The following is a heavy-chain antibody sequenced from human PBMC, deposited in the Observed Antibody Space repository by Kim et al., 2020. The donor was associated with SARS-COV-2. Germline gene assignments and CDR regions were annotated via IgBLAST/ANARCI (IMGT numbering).Heavy chain of an antibody. CDR2: ISWNSGSI. CDR1: GFTFDDYA. J-gene: IGHJ5*02. V-gene: IGHV3-9*01. CDR3: AKDSTAAGTREPHSKFDP. Sequence: GGSLRLSCAASGFTFDDYAMHWVRQAPGKGLEWGSGISWNSGSIGYADSVKGRFTISRDNAKNSLYLQMNSLRAEDTALYYCAKDSTAAGTREPHSKFDPWGQGTLVTVSS. D-gene: IGHD6-13*01.